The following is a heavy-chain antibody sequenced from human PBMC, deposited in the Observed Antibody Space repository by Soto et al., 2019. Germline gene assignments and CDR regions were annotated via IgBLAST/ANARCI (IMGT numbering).Heavy chain of an antibody. V-gene: IGHV1-46*01. Sequence: ASVKVSCKASGYTLTNYYIHWVRQAPGQGLEWMGIINPSGGSTSYAQKFQGRVTMTRDTSTSTVYMELSSLRSEDTTVYYCARDRRESCTNAVCYAFDYWGQGTLVTVSS. CDR1: GYTLTNYY. J-gene: IGHJ4*02. D-gene: IGHD2-8*01. CDR2: INPSGGST. CDR3: ARDRRESCTNAVCYAFDY.